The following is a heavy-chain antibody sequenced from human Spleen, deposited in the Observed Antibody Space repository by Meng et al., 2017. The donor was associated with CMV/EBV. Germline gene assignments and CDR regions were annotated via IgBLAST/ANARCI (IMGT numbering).Heavy chain of an antibody. D-gene: IGHD3-9*01. J-gene: IGHJ4*02. CDR3: ARPYCTTTTCYAALRYFDWLPDF. CDR2: ITKNGQTT. V-gene: IGHV3-48*03. Sequence: GESLKISCAASGFTFNSYHMNWVRQAPGKGLEWVSYITKNGQTTYYAESVKGRFTISRDNAKNSLYLQMNSLRAEDTAVYYCARPYCTTTTCYAALRYFDWLPDFWGQGTLVTVSS. CDR1: GFTFNSYH.